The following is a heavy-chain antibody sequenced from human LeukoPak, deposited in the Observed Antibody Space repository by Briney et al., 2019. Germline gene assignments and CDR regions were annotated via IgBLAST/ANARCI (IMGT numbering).Heavy chain of an antibody. Sequence: GGSLRLSCAASGFTFSSYSMNWVRQAPGKGLEWVSSISSSSSYIYYADSVKGRFTISRDNAKNSLYLQMNSLRAEDTAVYYCAVNHRDGYSELGYWGQGTLVTVSS. CDR1: GFTFSSYS. D-gene: IGHD5-24*01. CDR3: AVNHRDGYSELGY. V-gene: IGHV3-21*01. J-gene: IGHJ4*02. CDR2: ISSSSSYI.